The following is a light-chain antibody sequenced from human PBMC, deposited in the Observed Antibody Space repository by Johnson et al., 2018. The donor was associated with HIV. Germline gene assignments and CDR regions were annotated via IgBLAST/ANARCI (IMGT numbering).Light chain of an antibody. CDR3: GTWDSSLSAYV. Sequence: QAVLTQPPSVSAAPGQKVTISCSGSSSDMGNYAVSWYQQLPGTAPKLLIYDNNKRPSGIPDRFSGPKSGSSATLGITGLKTGDEADYYCGTWDSSLSAYVFGTGTKVTVL. CDR2: DNN. V-gene: IGLV1-51*01. J-gene: IGLJ1*01. CDR1: SSDMGNYA.